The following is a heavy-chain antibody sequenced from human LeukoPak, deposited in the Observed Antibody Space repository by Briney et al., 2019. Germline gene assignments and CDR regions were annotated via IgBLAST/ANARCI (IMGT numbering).Heavy chain of an antibody. Sequence: GGSLRLSCAAPGFTFSGSSMNWVRQAPGKGLEWVSHIDSSSGTIYYADSVKGRFTISRDNAKNSLYLQMNSLRAEDTAVYYCATSNYYYDSSGPKGFFDYWGQGTLVTVSS. CDR3: ATSNYYYDSSGPKGFFDY. V-gene: IGHV3-48*04. D-gene: IGHD3-22*01. CDR2: IDSSSGTI. CDR1: GFTFSGSS. J-gene: IGHJ4*02.